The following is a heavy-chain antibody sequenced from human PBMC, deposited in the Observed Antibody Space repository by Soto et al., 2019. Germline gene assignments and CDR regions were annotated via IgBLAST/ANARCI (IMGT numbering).Heavy chain of an antibody. J-gene: IGHJ3*02. Sequence: EVQLLESGGGLVQPGGSLRLSCAASGFTFSSYAMSWVRQAPGKGLEWVSAIRGSGGSTYYAESVKGRFTISRDNSKNTLYVQMNSLRAEDTAVYYCATYVDGDAFDIWGQGTMVTVSS. CDR1: GFTFSSYA. CDR2: IRGSGGST. D-gene: IGHD4-17*01. CDR3: ATYVDGDAFDI. V-gene: IGHV3-23*01.